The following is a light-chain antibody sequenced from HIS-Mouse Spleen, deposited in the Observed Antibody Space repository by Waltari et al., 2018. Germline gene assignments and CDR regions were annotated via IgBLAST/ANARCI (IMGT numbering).Light chain of an antibody. CDR2: DVS. Sequence: QSALTQPASVSGSPGQSITIPCTGTSSDVGGYNYVSWYQQHPGKAPKLRIYDVSNRPSGVSNRFSGSKSGNTASLTISGLQAEDEADYYCSSYTSSSTYVFGTGTKVTVL. CDR1: SSDVGGYNY. J-gene: IGLJ1*01. CDR3: SSYTSSSTYV. V-gene: IGLV2-14*03.